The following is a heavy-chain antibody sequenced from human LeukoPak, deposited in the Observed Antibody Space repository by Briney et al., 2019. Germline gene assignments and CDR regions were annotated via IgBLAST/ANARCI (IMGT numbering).Heavy chain of an antibody. CDR3: ARLPDRWFGEPGIVYGFDF. Sequence: PGGSLRLSCAASGFTVSSNYMNWVRQAPGKGLEWVAVISYDGSNKYYADSVKGRFTISRDNSKNTLYLQMNSLRAEDTAMFYCARLPDRWFGEPGIVYGFDFWGQGTMVTVSA. CDR1: GFTVSSNY. J-gene: IGHJ3*01. D-gene: IGHD3-10*01. CDR2: ISYDGSNK. V-gene: IGHV3-30*03.